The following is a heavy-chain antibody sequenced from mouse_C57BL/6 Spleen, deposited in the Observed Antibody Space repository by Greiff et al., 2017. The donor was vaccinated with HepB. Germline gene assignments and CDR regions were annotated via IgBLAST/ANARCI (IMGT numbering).Heavy chain of an antibody. Sequence: QVQLQQPGAELVRPGTSVKLSCKASGYTFTSYWMHWVKQKPGQGLEWIGVIDPSDSYTNYNQKFKGKATLTVDTSSSTAYMQLSSLTSEDSAVYYCAREATVERYFDVWGTGTTVTVSS. J-gene: IGHJ1*03. CDR2: IDPSDSYT. CDR3: AREATVERYFDV. D-gene: IGHD1-1*01. CDR1: GYTFTSYW. V-gene: IGHV1-59*01.